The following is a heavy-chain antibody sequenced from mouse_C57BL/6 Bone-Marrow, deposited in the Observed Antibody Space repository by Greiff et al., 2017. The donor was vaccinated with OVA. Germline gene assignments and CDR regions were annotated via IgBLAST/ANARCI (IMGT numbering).Heavy chain of an antibody. CDR1: GYTFTSYG. Sequence: VQLKQSGAELARPGASVKLSCKASGYTFTSYGISWVKQRTGQGLEWIGEIFPRSGNTYYNEKFKGKATLTADKSSSTAYMELRSLTSEDSAVYFWARLDYEWGYWGQGTTLTVSS. CDR2: IFPRSGNT. V-gene: IGHV1-81*01. D-gene: IGHD2-4*01. CDR3: ARLDYEWGY. J-gene: IGHJ2*01.